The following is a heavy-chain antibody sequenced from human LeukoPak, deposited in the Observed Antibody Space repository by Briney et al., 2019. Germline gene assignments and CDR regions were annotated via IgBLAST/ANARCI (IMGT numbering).Heavy chain of an antibody. Sequence: PGGSLRLSCAASGFTFSSYWMHWVRQAPGKGLVWVSRINSDGSSTSYADSVKGRFTISRDNAKNSLYLQMNSLRAEDTAVYYCARDWNYGGNIDYWGQGTLVTVSS. D-gene: IGHD4-23*01. J-gene: IGHJ4*02. V-gene: IGHV3-74*01. CDR3: ARDWNYGGNIDY. CDR1: GFTFSSYW. CDR2: INSDGSST.